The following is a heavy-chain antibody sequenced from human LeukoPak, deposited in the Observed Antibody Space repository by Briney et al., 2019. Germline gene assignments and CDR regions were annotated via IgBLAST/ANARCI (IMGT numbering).Heavy chain of an antibody. CDR1: GFTFGGYG. D-gene: IGHD1-14*01. CDR2: IAYDGSRA. CDR3: TRYNNDHFDY. J-gene: IGHJ4*02. V-gene: IGHV3-33*01. Sequence: PGRSLRLSCAGSGFTFGGYGMHWFRQTPGKGREWVAVIAYDGSRAFYADSVKGRFTISRDNSKNTMSVQMDDLRAEDTAVYYCTRYNNDHFDYRGQGTLVTVSS.